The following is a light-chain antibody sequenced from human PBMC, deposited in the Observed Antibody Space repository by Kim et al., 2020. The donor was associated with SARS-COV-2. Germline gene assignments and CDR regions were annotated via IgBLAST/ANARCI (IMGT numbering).Light chain of an antibody. CDR1: QSLLQSNRYNY. Sequence: DIVMTQSPLSLPVTTGEPASISCRSSQSLLQSNRYNYLDWYLQKPGQSPQLLIYLGSNRASGVPDRFSGSGSGTDFTLKISSMEAEDVGVYYCMQVLQTPFTFGQGTRLEIK. CDR2: LGS. V-gene: IGKV2-28*01. J-gene: IGKJ5*01. CDR3: MQVLQTPFT.